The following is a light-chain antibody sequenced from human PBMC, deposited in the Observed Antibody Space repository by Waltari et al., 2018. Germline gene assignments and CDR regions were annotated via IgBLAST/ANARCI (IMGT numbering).Light chain of an antibody. V-gene: IGKV2-30*02. CDR3: MQNTHWPPYT. CDR1: QGLVHGNGNTY. Sequence: DVVLPQSPLSLPVTLGQPASLSCRSRQGLVHGNGNTYLNWFHQRPGQSPRRLIYHVSNRDSGVPDRLSGSGSDTDFTLKISRVEAEDVGVYYCMQNTHWPPYTFGQGTKLEIK. J-gene: IGKJ2*01. CDR2: HVS.